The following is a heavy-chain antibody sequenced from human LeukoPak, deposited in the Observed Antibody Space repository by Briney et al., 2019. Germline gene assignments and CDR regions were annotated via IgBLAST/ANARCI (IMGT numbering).Heavy chain of an antibody. Sequence: GGSLRLSCAASGFTFSSYAMSWVRQAPGKGLEWVSATSGSGGSTYYADSVKGRFTISRDNSKNTLYLQMNSLRAEDTAVYYCARRLRYCSGGSCYYDAFDIWGQGTTVTVCS. CDR2: TSGSGGST. CDR3: ARRLRYCSGGSCYYDAFDI. D-gene: IGHD2-15*01. CDR1: GFTFSSYA. V-gene: IGHV3-23*01. J-gene: IGHJ3*02.